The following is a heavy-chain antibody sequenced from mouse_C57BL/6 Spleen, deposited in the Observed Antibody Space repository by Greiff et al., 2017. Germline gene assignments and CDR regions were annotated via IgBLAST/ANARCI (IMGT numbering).Heavy chain of an antibody. Sequence: QVQLQQSGPELVKPGASVKISCKASGYAFSSSWMNWVKQRPGKGLEWIGRIYPGDGDTNYNGKFKGKATLTADKSSSTAYMQLSSLPSEDSAVYFCAREGPLWYPFAYWGQGTLVTVSA. CDR3: AREGPLWYPFAY. J-gene: IGHJ3*01. CDR2: IYPGDGDT. D-gene: IGHD2-1*01. CDR1: GYAFSSSW. V-gene: IGHV1-82*01.